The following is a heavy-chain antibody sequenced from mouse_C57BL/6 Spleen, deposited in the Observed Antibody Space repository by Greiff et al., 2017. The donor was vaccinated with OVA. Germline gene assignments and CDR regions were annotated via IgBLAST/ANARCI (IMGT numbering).Heavy chain of an antibody. CDR3: ARSITTVVAHWYFEV. CDR2: IHPNSGST. CDR1: GYTFTSYW. V-gene: IGHV1-64*01. Sequence: QVQLQQPGAELVKPGASVKLSCKASGYTFTSYWMHWVKQRPGQGLEWIGMIHPNSGSTNYNEKFKSKATLTVDKSSSTAYMQLSSLTSEDSAVYNCARSITTVVAHWYFEVWGTGTTVTVSS. D-gene: IGHD1-1*01. J-gene: IGHJ1*03.